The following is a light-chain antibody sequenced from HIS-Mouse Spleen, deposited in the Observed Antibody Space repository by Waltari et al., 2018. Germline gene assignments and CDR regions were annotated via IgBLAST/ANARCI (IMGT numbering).Light chain of an antibody. V-gene: IGLV3-1*01. Sequence: SYELTQPPSVSVSPGQTASITCSGAKLGDKYACWYQQKPGQSPVLVIYQDSKRPSGIPERFSGSNSGNTATLNISGTQAMDEADYYCQAWDSSYSVFGGGTKLTVL. CDR3: QAWDSSYSV. CDR2: QDS. CDR1: KLGDKY. J-gene: IGLJ2*01.